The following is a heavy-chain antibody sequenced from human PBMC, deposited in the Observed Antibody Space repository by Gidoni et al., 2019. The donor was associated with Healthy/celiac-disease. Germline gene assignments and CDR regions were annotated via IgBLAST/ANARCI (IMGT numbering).Heavy chain of an antibody. J-gene: IGHJ3*02. CDR2: ISGIGGST. Sequence: EVQLLESGGGLVQPGGSLRLSCAASGFTFSSYAMRWVRPAPGKGLEWVSAISGIGGSTYYADSGKGRLTISRDNSKNTLYLQMNSLRAEDTAVYYCAKVSPEYAFDIWGQGTMVTVSS. CDR3: AKVSPEYAFDI. V-gene: IGHV3-23*01. CDR1: GFTFSSYA. D-gene: IGHD3-10*01.